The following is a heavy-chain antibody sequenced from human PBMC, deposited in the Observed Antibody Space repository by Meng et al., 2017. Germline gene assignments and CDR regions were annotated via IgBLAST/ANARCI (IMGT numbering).Heavy chain of an antibody. Sequence: ASVKVSCKASGYTFTSYAMNWVRQAPGQGLEWMGWINTNTGNPTYAQGFTGRFVFSLDTSVSTAYLQISSLKAEDTAVYYCARGYSSSWYSLLPPHYYYYGMDVWGQGTMVTVSS. CDR1: GYTFTSYA. J-gene: IGHJ6*02. V-gene: IGHV7-4-1*02. CDR3: ARGYSSSWYSLLPPHYYYYGMDV. D-gene: IGHD6-13*01. CDR2: INTNTGNP.